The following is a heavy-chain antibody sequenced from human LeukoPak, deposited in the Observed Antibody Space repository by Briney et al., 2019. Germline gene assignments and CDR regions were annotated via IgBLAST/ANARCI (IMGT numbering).Heavy chain of an antibody. CDR1: GFSFTDYA. J-gene: IGHJ4*02. D-gene: IGHD1-7*01. CDR3: ARDLLITGTFDY. CDR2: ISWNSNSI. V-gene: IGHV3-9*01. Sequence: GGSLRLSCAASGFSFTDYAMHWVRQAPGKGLEWVSRISWNSNSIGYADSVKGRFTISRDNAKNSLYLQMNSLRAEDTAVYYCARDLLITGTFDYWGQGALVTVSS.